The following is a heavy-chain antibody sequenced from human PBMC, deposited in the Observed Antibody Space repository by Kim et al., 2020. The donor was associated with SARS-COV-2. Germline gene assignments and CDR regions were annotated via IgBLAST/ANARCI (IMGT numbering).Heavy chain of an antibody. J-gene: IGHJ3*02. V-gene: IGHV4-34*01. D-gene: IGHD5-12*01. CDR3: ARPLVDIVATGAFDI. Sequence: PTLQSPVTLAVDTAKNQFSLKLSSVTAADTAVYYCARPLVDIVATGAFDIWGQGTMVTVSS.